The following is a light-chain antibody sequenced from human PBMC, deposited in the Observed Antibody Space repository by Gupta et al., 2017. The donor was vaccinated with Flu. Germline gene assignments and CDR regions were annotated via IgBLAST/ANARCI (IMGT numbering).Light chain of an antibody. Sequence: EIVLTQSPGTLSLSPGERATLSCRDSQSVSSNYLAWYQQTPGQAPRLLIYDASSRATGIPDRFSGSGSGTDFTLTISRLEPEDFAVYYCQQYGSSPRIFGGGTKVEIK. CDR3: QQYGSSPRI. V-gene: IGKV3-20*01. CDR2: DAS. CDR1: QSVSSNY. J-gene: IGKJ4*01.